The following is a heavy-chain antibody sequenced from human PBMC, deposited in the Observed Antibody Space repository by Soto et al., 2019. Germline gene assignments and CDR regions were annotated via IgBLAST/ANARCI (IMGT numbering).Heavy chain of an antibody. CDR3: AKDISGRGSFYYYHGLDV. CDR2: ISWNGGSI. D-gene: IGHD1-26*01. J-gene: IGHJ6*02. V-gene: IGHV3-9*01. Sequence: GGSLRLSCAASKFTFGDYAMHWVRQAPGKGLEWVSGISWNGGSIGYADSVKARFTISRDNAKNSLYLQMNSLRVEDTALYYCAKDISGRGSFYYYHGLDVWGQGTTVTVSS. CDR1: KFTFGDYA.